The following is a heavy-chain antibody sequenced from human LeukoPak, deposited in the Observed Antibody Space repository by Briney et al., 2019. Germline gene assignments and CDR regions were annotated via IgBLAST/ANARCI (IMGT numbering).Heavy chain of an antibody. V-gene: IGHV3-7*01. CDR1: GFTFSSYW. D-gene: IGHD1-26*01. J-gene: IGHJ6*03. CDR3: ARDPYSGNYGNYYYYYMDV. Sequence: GGSLRLSCAASGFTFSSYWMSWVRQAPGKGLEWVATIRQDGSQKYYVDSVKGRFTISRDNAKNSLYLQMNSLGPEDTAVYYCARDPYSGNYGNYYYYYMDVWGKGTTVTIS. CDR2: IRQDGSQK.